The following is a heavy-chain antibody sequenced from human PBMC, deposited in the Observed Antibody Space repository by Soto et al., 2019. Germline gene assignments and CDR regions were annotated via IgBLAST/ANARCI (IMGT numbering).Heavy chain of an antibody. CDR1: GGSVRRGNYY. CDR2: ISNSGRT. CDR3: ARADYATGSYYPDY. D-gene: IGHD3-10*01. Sequence: QVQLQESGPGLVKPSQTLSLTCTVSGGSVRRGNYYWSWIRQFPGKGLEWIGYISNSGRTHYNPALPSRITILVDTSKNQFFLELRSVTAADTALYYCARADYATGSYYPDYWGQGTLVTVSS. J-gene: IGHJ4*02. V-gene: IGHV4-31*03.